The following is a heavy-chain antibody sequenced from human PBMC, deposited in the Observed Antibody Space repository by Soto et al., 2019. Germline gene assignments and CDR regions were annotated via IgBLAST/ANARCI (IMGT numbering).Heavy chain of an antibody. V-gene: IGHV3-33*01. CDR1: GFTFSSYG. J-gene: IGHJ6*02. CDR3: ARDYGSGSYQDYYYYGMDV. CDR2: IWYDGSNK. D-gene: IGHD3-10*01. Sequence: GGSLRLSCAASGFTFSSYGMHWVRQAPGKGLEWVAVIWYDGSNKCYADSVKGRFTISRDNSTNTLYLQMNSLRAEDTAVYYCARDYGSGSYQDYYYYGMDVWGQGTTVTVSS.